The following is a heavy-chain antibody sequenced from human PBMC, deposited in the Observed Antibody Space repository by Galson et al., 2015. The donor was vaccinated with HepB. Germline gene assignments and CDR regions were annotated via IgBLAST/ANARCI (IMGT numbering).Heavy chain of an antibody. Sequence: PALVKPTQTLTLTCTFSGFSLSTSGMCVSWIRQPPGKALEWLARIDWDDDKYYSTSLKTRLTISKDTSKNQVVLTMTNMDPVDTATYYCARGQVDVVVPAAIAFDPWGQGTLVTVSS. J-gene: IGHJ5*02. V-gene: IGHV2-70*11. CDR1: GFSLSTSGMC. D-gene: IGHD2-2*01. CDR3: ARGQVDVVVPAAIAFDP. CDR2: IDWDDDK.